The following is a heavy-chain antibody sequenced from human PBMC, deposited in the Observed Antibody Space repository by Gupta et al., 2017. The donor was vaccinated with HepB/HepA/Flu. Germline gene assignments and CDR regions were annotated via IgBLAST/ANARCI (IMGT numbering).Heavy chain of an antibody. J-gene: IGHJ4*02. CDR2: ISGRGSYT. Sequence: GLEWVSTISGRGSYTYYADSVKGRFNISRDNSKNTLYLQMNSLRVEDTAVYYCAKSGGANDFDYWGQGALVTVSS. V-gene: IGHV3-23*01. D-gene: IGHD2-15*01. CDR3: AKSGGANDFDY.